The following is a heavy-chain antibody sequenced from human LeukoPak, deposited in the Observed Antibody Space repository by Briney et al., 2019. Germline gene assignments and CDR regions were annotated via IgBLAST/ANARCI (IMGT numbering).Heavy chain of an antibody. D-gene: IGHD4-17*01. V-gene: IGHV3-23*01. CDR1: GFTFSSYA. Sequence: TGGSLRLSCAASGFTFSSYAMSWARQAPGKGLEWVSAISGSGGSTYYADSVKGRFTISRDNSKNTLYLQMNSLRAEDTAVYYCAKDLTFYGDYGVDYWGQGTLVTVSS. CDR3: AKDLTFYGDYGVDY. J-gene: IGHJ4*02. CDR2: ISGSGGST.